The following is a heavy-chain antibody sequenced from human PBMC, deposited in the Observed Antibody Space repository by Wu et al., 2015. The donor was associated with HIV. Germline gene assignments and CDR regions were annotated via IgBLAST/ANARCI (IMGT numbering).Heavy chain of an antibody. Sequence: QVQLVQSGAEVKKPGASVKVSCKASGYTFTTYGISWVRQAPGQGLEWMGWISTYNGNTIYAQKLQGRVAMTADTSTSTAYVELRSLRSDDTAMYYCAREMTTVTNGQYYFDYWGQGTLVTVSS. CDR1: GYTFTTYG. CDR2: ISTYNGNT. V-gene: IGHV1-18*01. CDR3: AREMTTVTNGQYYFDY. D-gene: IGHD4-17*01. J-gene: IGHJ4*02.